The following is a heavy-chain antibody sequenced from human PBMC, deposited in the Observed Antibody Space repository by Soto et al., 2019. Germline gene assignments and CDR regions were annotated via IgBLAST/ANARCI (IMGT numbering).Heavy chain of an antibody. D-gene: IGHD2-2*01. CDR3: ARSQGSSTSLEIYYYYYYGMDV. CDR2: IIPISGTA. V-gene: IGHV1-69*13. CDR1: GGTFSSYA. Sequence: ASVKVSCKASGGTFSSYAISLVRQAPGQGLEWMGGIIPISGTANYAQKLQGRVTITADESTSTAYMELSSLRSEDTAVYYCARSQGSSTSLEIYYYYYYGMDVWGQGTTVTVSS. J-gene: IGHJ6*02.